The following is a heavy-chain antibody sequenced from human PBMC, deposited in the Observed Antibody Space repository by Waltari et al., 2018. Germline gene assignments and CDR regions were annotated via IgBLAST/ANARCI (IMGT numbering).Heavy chain of an antibody. CDR2: IYSGGNT. J-gene: IGHJ4*02. Sequence: EVQLVESGGNLIQPGGSLRLSCAASGFTVRTNFISWVRQAPGKGLEGVSMIYSGGNTYYAGSVKGRFTISRDNYKNMVYLEMNSLRAEDTAVYYCAKQSPSYTRGWYPLESWGPGTLVTVSP. D-gene: IGHD6-19*01. CDR3: AKQSPSYTRGWYPLES. CDR1: GFTVRTNF. V-gene: IGHV3-53*01.